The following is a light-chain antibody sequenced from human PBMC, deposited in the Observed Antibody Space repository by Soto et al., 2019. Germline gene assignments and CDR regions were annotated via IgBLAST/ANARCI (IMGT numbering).Light chain of an antibody. J-gene: IGLJ2*01. CDR3: QSADSSGTPGE. Sequence: SYELTQPPSVSVSPGQTARITCSGDALPKQYAYWYQQKPGQAPVLVIYKDSERPSGIPERFSGSSSGTTVTLTISGVQAEDEADYYCQSADSSGTPGEFGGGTKLTVL. V-gene: IGLV3-25*03. CDR1: ALPKQY. CDR2: KDS.